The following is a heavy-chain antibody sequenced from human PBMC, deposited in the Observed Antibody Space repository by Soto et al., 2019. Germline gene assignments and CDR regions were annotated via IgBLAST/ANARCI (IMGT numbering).Heavy chain of an antibody. D-gene: IGHD3-22*01. CDR2: IYHSGST. CDR3: ARVSGYRPPRLAP. V-gene: IGHV4-30-2*01. Sequence: SETLSLTCAVSGGSISSGGYSWSWIRQPPGKGLEWIGYIYHSGSTYYNPSLKSRVTISVDTSKNQFSLKLSSVTAADTAVYYCARVSGYRPPRLAPWGQDPRLPVSS. J-gene: IGHJ5*02. CDR1: GGSISSGGYS.